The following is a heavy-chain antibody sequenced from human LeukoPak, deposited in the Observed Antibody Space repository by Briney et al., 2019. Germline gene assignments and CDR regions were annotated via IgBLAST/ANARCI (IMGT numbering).Heavy chain of an antibody. D-gene: IGHD1-26*01. Sequence: GGSLRLSCAASGFTFSSYAMHWVRQAPGKGLEWVAVISYDGSNKYYADSVKGRFTISRDNSKNTLYLQMNSLRAEDTAVYYCARQWELGPEKPIDYWGQGTLVTVSS. CDR1: GFTFSSYA. J-gene: IGHJ4*02. CDR3: ARQWELGPEKPIDY. CDR2: ISYDGSNK. V-gene: IGHV3-30-3*01.